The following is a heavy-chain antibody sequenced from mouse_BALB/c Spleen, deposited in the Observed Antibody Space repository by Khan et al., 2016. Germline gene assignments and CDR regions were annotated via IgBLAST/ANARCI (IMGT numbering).Heavy chain of an antibody. J-gene: IGHJ3*01. V-gene: IGHV14-4*02. CDR2: IDPENGDT. CDR3: NAGFAY. CDR1: GFNIKDYY. Sequence: VQLQQPGAELVRSGASVKLSCTASGFNIKDYYMHWVKQRPEQGLEWIGWIDPENGDTEYAPKFQGKATMTADTPSNTAYLQLSSLTSEGTAVYYCNAGFAYWGQGTLVTVSA.